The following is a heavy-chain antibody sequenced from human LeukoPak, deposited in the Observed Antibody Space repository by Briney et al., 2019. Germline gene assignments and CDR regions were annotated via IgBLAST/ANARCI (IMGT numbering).Heavy chain of an antibody. CDR2: IYTSGST. Sequence: PSETLSLTCTVSGGSISSYYWSWIRQPAGKGLEWIGRIYTSGSTNYNPSLKSRVTMSVDTSKNQFSLKLSSVTAADTAVYYCAREAPLSITIFGVVTPSFDYWGQGTLVTVSS. V-gene: IGHV4-4*07. J-gene: IGHJ4*02. CDR1: GGSISSYY. D-gene: IGHD3-3*01. CDR3: AREAPLSITIFGVVTPSFDY.